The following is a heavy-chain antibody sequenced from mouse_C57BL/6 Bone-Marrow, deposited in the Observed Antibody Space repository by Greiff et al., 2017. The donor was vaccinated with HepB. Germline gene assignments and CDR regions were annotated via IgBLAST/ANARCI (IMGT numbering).Heavy chain of an antibody. V-gene: IGHV1-64*01. D-gene: IGHD3-2*02. CDR1: GYTFTSYW. Sequence: VQLQQPGAELVKPGASVKLSCKASGYTFTSYWMHWVKQRPGQGLEWIGMIHPNSGSTNYNEKFKSKATLTVDKSSSTAYMQLSSLTSEDSAVYYCARQLRLRFLYYFDYWGQGTTLTVSS. J-gene: IGHJ2*01. CDR3: ARQLRLRFLYYFDY. CDR2: IHPNSGST.